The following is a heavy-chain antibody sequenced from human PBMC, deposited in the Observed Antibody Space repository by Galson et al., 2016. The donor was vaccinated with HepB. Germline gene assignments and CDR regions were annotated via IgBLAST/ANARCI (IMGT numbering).Heavy chain of an antibody. CDR2: IKSDGSST. J-gene: IGHJ6*02. V-gene: IGHV3-74*01. Sequence: SLRLSCAASGFTFSSYWMHWVRQAPGKGLVWVSRIKSDGSSTSYADSVKGRFTISRDNAKKMLYLQMDSLRAEDTAVYYCASLNYYDFWSAYRNSYYGLDVWGQGTTVIVSS. D-gene: IGHD3-3*01. CDR3: ASLNYYDFWSAYRNSYYGLDV. CDR1: GFTFSSYW.